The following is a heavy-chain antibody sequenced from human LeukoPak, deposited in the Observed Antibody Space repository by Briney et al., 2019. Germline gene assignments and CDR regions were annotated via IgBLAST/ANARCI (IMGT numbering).Heavy chain of an antibody. CDR3: ARSATVTTGYFDY. CDR1: GGSISSTGHY. J-gene: IGHJ4*02. V-gene: IGHV4-39*07. Sequence: PSETLSLTCSVSGGSISSTGHYWGSIRQSPEKGLDWIGSIYSNGNTYYNPSVKSRVTMSVDTSKNQFSLKLTSMTAAETAVYYCARSATVTTGYFDYWGQGALVTVSS. D-gene: IGHD4-17*01. CDR2: IYSNGNT.